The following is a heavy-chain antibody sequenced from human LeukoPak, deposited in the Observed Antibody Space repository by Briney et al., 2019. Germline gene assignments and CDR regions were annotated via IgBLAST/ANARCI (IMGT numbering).Heavy chain of an antibody. V-gene: IGHV4-59*08. CDR2: IYYSGST. CDR1: GGSISSYY. CDR3: ARHRPPNYWYFDL. Sequence: SETLSLTCTVSGGSISSYYWSWIRQPPVKGLEWIGYIYYSGSTNYNPSLKSRVTISVDTSKNQFSLKLSSVTAADTAVYYCARHRPPNYWYFDLWGRGTLVTVSS. J-gene: IGHJ2*01.